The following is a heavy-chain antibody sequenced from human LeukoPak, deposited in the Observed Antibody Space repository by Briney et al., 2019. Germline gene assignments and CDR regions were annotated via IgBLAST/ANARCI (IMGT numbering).Heavy chain of an antibody. Sequence: GGSLRLSCAASGFTFSNSAMSWVRQAPGKGLEGVSFISNSGTNTNYADSVKGRFTISRDNSKNTLYLQMNSLGAEDTAVYYCAKDRWVQFRGNPDSWGQGTLVTVSS. D-gene: IGHD5-24*01. CDR2: ISNSGTNT. J-gene: IGHJ5*01. CDR3: AKDRWVQFRGNPDS. V-gene: IGHV3-23*01. CDR1: GFTFSNSA.